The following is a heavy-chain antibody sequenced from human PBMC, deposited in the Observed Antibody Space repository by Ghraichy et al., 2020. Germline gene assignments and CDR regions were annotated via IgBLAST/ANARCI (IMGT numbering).Heavy chain of an antibody. CDR2: IYSSGST. V-gene: IGHV4-4*07. Sequence: SETLSLTCTVSGVSISNYFWIWIRQPAGKGLEWIGRIYSSGSTNYNPSVKSRLTMSVDTSKNQFSLKLISVSAADTAVYYCARGGYYYDSSRYYGLFDIWGQGTMVTVSS. CDR1: GVSISNYF. D-gene: IGHD3-22*01. CDR3: ARGGYYYDSSRYYGLFDI. J-gene: IGHJ3*02.